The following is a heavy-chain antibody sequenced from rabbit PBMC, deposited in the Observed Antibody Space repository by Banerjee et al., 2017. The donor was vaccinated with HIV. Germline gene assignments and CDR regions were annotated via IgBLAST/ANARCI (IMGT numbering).Heavy chain of an antibody. J-gene: IGHJ4*01. CDR3: ARWGTGTNYYAENLNL. Sequence: QSLEESGGDLVKPGASLTLTCKASGFSFSSGYWICWVRQAPGKGLEWIACIYTSGGNTHYASWAKGRFTISKTSSTTVTLQMTSLTAADTATYFCARWGTGTNYYAENLNLWGQGTLVTVS. D-gene: IGHD8-1*01. CDR2: IYTSGGNT. CDR1: GFSFSSGYW. V-gene: IGHV1S40*01.